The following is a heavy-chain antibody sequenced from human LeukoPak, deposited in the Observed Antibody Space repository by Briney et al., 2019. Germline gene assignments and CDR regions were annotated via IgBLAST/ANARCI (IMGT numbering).Heavy chain of an antibody. CDR2: ISSSSYI. CDR1: GFTFSSYS. CDR3: ARVGCSGGSCYSGLPDY. Sequence: GGSLRLSCAASGFTFSSYSMNWVRQAPGKGLEWVSSISSSSYIYYADSVKGRFTISRDNAKNSLYLQMNSLRAEDTAVYYCARVGCSGGSCYSGLPDYWGQGTLVTVSS. D-gene: IGHD2-15*01. V-gene: IGHV3-21*01. J-gene: IGHJ4*02.